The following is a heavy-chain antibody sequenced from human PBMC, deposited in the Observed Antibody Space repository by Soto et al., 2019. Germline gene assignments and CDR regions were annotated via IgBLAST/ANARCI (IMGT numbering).Heavy chain of an antibody. Sequence: PSETLSLTCTVSGGSISSYYWSWIRQPPGKGLEWIGYIYYSGSTNYNPSLKSRVTISVDTSKNQFSLKLSSVTAADTAVYYCARRARYYDILTGYPNYYYYYMDVWGKGTTVTVSS. D-gene: IGHD3-9*01. CDR3: ARRARYYDILTGYPNYYYYYMDV. CDR1: GGSISSYY. V-gene: IGHV4-59*01. CDR2: IYYSGST. J-gene: IGHJ6*03.